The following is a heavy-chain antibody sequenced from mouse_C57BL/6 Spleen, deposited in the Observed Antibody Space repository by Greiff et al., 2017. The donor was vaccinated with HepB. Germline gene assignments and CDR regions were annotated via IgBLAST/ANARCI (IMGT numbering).Heavy chain of an antibody. CDR3: ARDILGKGRFAY. D-gene: IGHD4-1*01. CDR1: GYTFTSYW. Sequence: QVQLKQPGAELVRPGPSVKLSCKASGYTFTSYWMHWVKQRPGQGLEWIGVIDPSDSYTNYNQKFKGKATLTVDTSSSTAYMQLSSLTSEDSAVYYCARDILGKGRFAYWGQGTLVTVSA. J-gene: IGHJ3*01. V-gene: IGHV1-59*01. CDR2: IDPSDSYT.